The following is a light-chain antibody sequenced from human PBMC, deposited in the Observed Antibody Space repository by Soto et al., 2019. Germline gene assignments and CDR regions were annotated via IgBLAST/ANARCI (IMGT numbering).Light chain of an antibody. CDR2: DAS. J-gene: IGKJ5*01. CDR3: QQRNNSIT. Sequence: DVQMTQSPSTLSASVGDRVTITCRASQSISSWLAWYQQKPGKAPTLLIYDASTLESGFPSRFSGSGSGTDFTLTISSLEPEDFAVYYCQQRNNSITFGQGTRLEIK. V-gene: IGKV1-5*01. CDR1: QSISSW.